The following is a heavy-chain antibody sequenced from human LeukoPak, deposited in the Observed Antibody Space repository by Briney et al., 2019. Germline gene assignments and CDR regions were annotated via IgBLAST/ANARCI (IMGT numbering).Heavy chain of an antibody. CDR2: VNLQGST. V-gene: IGHV4-39*07. J-gene: IGHJ4*02. Sequence: SETLSLTCTVSGGSISSSSYYWGWIRQPPGKGLEWIGEVNLQGSTNYNPSLMGRVAISVDMSENHISLQVTSVTAADTAVYYCARGGGPYRPLDYSGQGTLVTVSS. CDR3: ARGGGPYRPLDY. CDR1: GGSISSSSYY.